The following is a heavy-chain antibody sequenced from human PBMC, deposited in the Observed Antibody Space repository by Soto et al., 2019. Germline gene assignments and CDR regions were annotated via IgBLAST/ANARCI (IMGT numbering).Heavy chain of an antibody. CDR1: GFTFSSYA. Sequence: QVQLVESGGGVVQPGRSLRLSCAASGFTFSSYAMHWVRQAPGKGLEWVAVISYDGSNKYYADSVKGRFTISRDNSKNTLYLQMNNLRAEDTAVYYCARAWGTVTLDYWGQGTLVTVSS. D-gene: IGHD4-17*01. J-gene: IGHJ4*02. V-gene: IGHV3-30-3*01. CDR2: ISYDGSNK. CDR3: ARAWGTVTLDY.